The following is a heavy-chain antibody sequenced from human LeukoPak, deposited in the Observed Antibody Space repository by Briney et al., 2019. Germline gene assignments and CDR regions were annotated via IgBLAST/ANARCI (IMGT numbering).Heavy chain of an antibody. J-gene: IGHJ5*02. CDR3: ARERVWRYCGGDSCGWFDP. CDR2: INHSGST. Sequence: MSSETLSLTCTVSGGSISSYYWSWIRQPPGKGLEWIGEINHSGSTNYNPSLKSRVTISVDTSKNQFSLKLSSVTAADTAVYYCARERVWRYCGGDSCGWFDPWGQGTLVTVSS. V-gene: IGHV4-34*01. CDR1: GGSISSYY. D-gene: IGHD2-21*02.